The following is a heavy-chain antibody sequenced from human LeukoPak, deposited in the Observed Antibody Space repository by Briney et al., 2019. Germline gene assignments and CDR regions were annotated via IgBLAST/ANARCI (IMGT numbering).Heavy chain of an antibody. CDR1: EDSISSTTYC. Sequence: SETLSLTCTVSEDSISSTTYCWGWIRQPPGRGLEWIGNIYYSGSTYYNPSLKSRVTISVDTSKNQFSLKLTSVTAADTAVYYCARRGYNYGYGWFDPWGQGTLVTVSS. J-gene: IGHJ5*02. D-gene: IGHD5-18*01. V-gene: IGHV4-39*01. CDR2: IYYSGST. CDR3: ARRGYNYGYGWFDP.